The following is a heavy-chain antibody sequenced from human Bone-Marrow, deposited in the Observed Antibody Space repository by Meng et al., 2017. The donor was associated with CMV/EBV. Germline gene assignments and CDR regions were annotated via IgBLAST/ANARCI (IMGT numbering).Heavy chain of an antibody. J-gene: IGHJ4*02. V-gene: IGHV4-39*07. Sequence: SETLSLTCTVSGGSISSSSYYWGWIRQPPGKGLEWIGSIYYSGSTYYNPSFKSRVTISVDTSKNQFSLKLSSVTAADTAVYYCARKIAAAGSIDWGQGTLVTVSS. D-gene: IGHD6-13*01. CDR1: GGSISSSSYY. CDR2: IYYSGST. CDR3: ARKIAAAGSID.